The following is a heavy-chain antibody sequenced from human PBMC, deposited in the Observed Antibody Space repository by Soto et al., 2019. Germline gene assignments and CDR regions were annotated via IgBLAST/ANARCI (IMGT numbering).Heavy chain of an antibody. CDR1: GYTFTSYG. J-gene: IGHJ4*02. D-gene: IGHD1-26*01. CDR2: ISAYNCNT. V-gene: IGHV1-18*01. Sequence: QVQLVQSGAEVKKPGDSVKVSCKASGYTFTSYGIIWERQSPGQGLEWMGWISAYNCNTNYARKLQGRVTMTTDTATSTASMERSSLMSDDTAVYYCAREAAVGLFDYWGQGTLVTVAS. CDR3: AREAAVGLFDY.